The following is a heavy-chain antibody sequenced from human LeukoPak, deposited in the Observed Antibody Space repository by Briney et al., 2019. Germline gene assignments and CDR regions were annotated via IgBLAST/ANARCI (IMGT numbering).Heavy chain of an antibody. CDR3: ARDQVSGDYSLFGAFDI. Sequence: PGGSLRLSCEGSGLTFSNYWMGWVRQAPGKGLQWVANIKTDGSEKYYVDSVKGRFTISRDNSKNTLYLQMNSLRAEDTAVYYCARDQVSGDYSLFGAFDIWGQGTMVTVSS. D-gene: IGHD4-17*01. CDR1: GLTFSNYW. V-gene: IGHV3-7*01. CDR2: IKTDGSEK. J-gene: IGHJ3*02.